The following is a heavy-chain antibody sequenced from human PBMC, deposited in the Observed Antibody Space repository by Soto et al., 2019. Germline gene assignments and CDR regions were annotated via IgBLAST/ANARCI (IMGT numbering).Heavy chain of an antibody. CDR2: TRDKSKSYTT. CDR1: GFSISAHY. V-gene: IGHV3-72*01. Sequence: EVQLVESGGGLVQPGGSLRLSCAASGFSISAHYIDWVRQAPGKGLEWVGRTRDKSKSYTTAYAASVNGRFAISRDDSRNLLYVQMNSLQPEDTAVYYCASIRSYSYDKWCRGTLVTVSS. J-gene: IGHJ4*02. D-gene: IGHD5-18*01. CDR3: ASIRSYSYDK.